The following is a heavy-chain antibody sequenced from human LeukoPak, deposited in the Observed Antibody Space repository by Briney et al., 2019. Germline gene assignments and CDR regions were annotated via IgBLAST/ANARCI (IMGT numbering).Heavy chain of an antibody. CDR2: IKQDGSEK. CDR3: ARKRGSYAFDI. V-gene: IGHV3-7*01. J-gene: IGHJ3*02. Sequence: GGSLRLSCAASGFSFSSYWMSWVRQAPGKGLEWVANIKQDGSEKYCVDSVKGRFTISRDNAKNSLYLQINSLRPEDTAVYYCARKRGSYAFDIWGQGTMVTISS. D-gene: IGHD1-26*01. CDR1: GFSFSSYW.